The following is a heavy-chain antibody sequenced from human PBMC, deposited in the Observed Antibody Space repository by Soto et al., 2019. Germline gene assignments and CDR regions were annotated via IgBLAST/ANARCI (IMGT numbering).Heavy chain of an antibody. CDR3: AKTSSDIWGSYRYGYYFDY. CDR1: GLTFSIYA. J-gene: IGHJ4*02. CDR2: ISGSGGGT. Sequence: GGSLRLSCAASGLTFSIYAMSWVRQAPGKGLEWVSTISGSGGGTYYADSVKGRFTISRDNSKNTFFLQMNSLRAEDTALYYCAKTSSDIWGSYRYGYYFDYWGQGTLVTVSS. D-gene: IGHD3-16*02. V-gene: IGHV3-23*01.